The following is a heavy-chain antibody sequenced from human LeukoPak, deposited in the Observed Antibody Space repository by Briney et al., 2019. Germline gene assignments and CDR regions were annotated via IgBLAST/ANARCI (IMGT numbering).Heavy chain of an antibody. D-gene: IGHD3-10*01. CDR3: AKGRGSGTNYMDV. Sequence: GGSLRLSCAASGFTFDDYAMHWVRQAPGKGLEWVSGISWNSGSIGYADSVKGRFTISRDNAKNSLYLQMNSLRAEDTALYYCAKGRGSGTNYMDVWGKGTTVTISS. CDR2: ISWNSGSI. J-gene: IGHJ6*03. V-gene: IGHV3-9*01. CDR1: GFTFDDYA.